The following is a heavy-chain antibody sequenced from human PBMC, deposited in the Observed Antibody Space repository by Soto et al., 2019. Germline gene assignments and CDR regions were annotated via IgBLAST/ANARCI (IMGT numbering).Heavy chain of an antibody. CDR2: VSVSGGST. CDR3: AKSAPSSSGPYQYCCEY. Sequence: GGSLRLSCAASGFIFNNYAMSWVRQAPGKGLEWVSSVSVSGGSTFYVDSVKGRFTISRDNSKNTLYLQMNSLRAEDTAVYYCAKSAPSSSGPYQYCCEYWGQGTLVIVSS. J-gene: IGHJ4*02. D-gene: IGHD3-22*01. CDR1: GFIFNNYA. V-gene: IGHV3-23*01.